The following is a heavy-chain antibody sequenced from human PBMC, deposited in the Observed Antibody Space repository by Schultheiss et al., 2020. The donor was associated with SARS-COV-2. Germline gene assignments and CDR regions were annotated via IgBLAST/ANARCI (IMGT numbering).Heavy chain of an antibody. J-gene: IGHJ2*01. V-gene: IGHV4-39*07. CDR3: AREGPRLGISWYFDL. CDR2: IYYSGST. D-gene: IGHD7-27*01. Sequence: SETLSLTCTVSGGSISSAAYYWGWIRQSPRMGLQWLGSIYYSGSTYYNPSLKSRVTISVDTSKNQFSLKLSSVTAADTAVYYCAREGPRLGISWYFDLWGRGTLVTVSS. CDR1: GGSISSAAYY.